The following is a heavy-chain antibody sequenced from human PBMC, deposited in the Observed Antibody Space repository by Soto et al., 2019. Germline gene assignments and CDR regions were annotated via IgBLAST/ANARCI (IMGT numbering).Heavy chain of an antibody. D-gene: IGHD2-15*01. CDR3: ATGDYCSGGSCFDAFDI. CDR1: VYTLTELS. V-gene: IGHV1-24*01. Sequence: ASVKVSCKVSVYTLTELSMHWVRQAPGKGLEWMGGFDPEDGETIYAQKFQGRVTMTEDTSTDTAYMELSSLRSEDTAVYYCATGDYCSGGSCFDAFDIWGQGTMVTVSS. CDR2: FDPEDGET. J-gene: IGHJ3*02.